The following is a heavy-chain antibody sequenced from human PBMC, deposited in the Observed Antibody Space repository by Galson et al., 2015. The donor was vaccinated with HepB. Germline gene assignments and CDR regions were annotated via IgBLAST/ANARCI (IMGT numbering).Heavy chain of an antibody. Sequence: VKVSCKVSGYTFTDYYMHWVQQAPGKGLEWVGLVDPEDGETIYAEKFQGRVTITADTSTDTAYMELSSLRSEDTAVYYCATVPPGGSGSYYKPPDYYYMDVWGKGTTVTVSS. CDR1: GYTFTDYY. D-gene: IGHD3-10*01. CDR2: VDPEDGET. J-gene: IGHJ6*03. V-gene: IGHV1-69-2*01. CDR3: ATVPPGGSGSYYKPPDYYYMDV.